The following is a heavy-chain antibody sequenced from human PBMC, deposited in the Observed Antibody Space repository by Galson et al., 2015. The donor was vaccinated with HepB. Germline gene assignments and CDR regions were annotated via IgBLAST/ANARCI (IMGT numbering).Heavy chain of an antibody. CDR3: ARHGFGSEDNV. J-gene: IGHJ1*01. CDR2: IYYDGNT. Sequence: ETLSLTCTVSGASVTGYYWSWIRQPPGKGLQWIGYIYYDGNTNYNPSLKSRVTMSVDTSKNQFSLNLRSVTATDTAVYYCARHGFGSEDNVRGQGTLVAVSS. CDR1: GASVTGYY. D-gene: IGHD3-10*01. V-gene: IGHV4-59*08.